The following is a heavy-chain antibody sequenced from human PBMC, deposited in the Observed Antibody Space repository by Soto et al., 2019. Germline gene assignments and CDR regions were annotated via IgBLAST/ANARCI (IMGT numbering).Heavy chain of an antibody. J-gene: IGHJ4*02. V-gene: IGHV4-30-2*01. CDR2: IYHSGST. D-gene: IGHD5-12*01. CDR3: ARTVDIVATSYFDY. Sequence: NPSETLSLTCAVSGGSISSGGYSWSWIRQPPGKGLEWIGYIYHSGSTYYNPSLKSRVTISVDRSKNQFSLKLSPVTAADTAVYYCARTVDIVATSYFDYWGQGTLVTVSS. CDR1: GGSISSGGYS.